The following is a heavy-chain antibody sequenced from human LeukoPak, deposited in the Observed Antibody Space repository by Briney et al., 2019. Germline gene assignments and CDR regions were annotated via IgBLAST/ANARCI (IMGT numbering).Heavy chain of an antibody. D-gene: IGHD3-9*01. V-gene: IGHV3-23*01. J-gene: IGHJ4*02. CDR1: GFTFSSYA. Sequence: PGGSLRLSCAASGFTFSSYAVSWVRQAPGKGLEWVSLISKSGGDTYYADSVKGRFTISRDSSKNTLYLQMDSLRAEDTAVYYCAKGGILTGYYYYFFDCWGQGTLVTVSS. CDR3: AKGGILTGYYYYFFDC. CDR2: ISKSGGDT.